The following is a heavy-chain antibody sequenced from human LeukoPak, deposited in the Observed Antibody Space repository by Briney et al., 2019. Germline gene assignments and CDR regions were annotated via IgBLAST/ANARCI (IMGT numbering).Heavy chain of an antibody. CDR1: VYTFTGYY. V-gene: IGHV1-2*06. CDR3: AREPNYYDSIMVDY. CDR2: INPNSGGT. Sequence: ASVKVSCKASVYTFTGYYMHWVRQAPGQGLEWMGRINPNSGGTNYAQKFQGGVTMTRDTSISTAYMELSRLRSDDTAVYYCAREPNYYDSIMVDYWGQVTLVTVCS. J-gene: IGHJ4*02. D-gene: IGHD3-22*01.